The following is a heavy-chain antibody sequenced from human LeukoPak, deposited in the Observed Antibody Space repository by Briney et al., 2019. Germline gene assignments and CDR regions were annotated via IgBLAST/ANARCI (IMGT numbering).Heavy chain of an antibody. Sequence: ASVKVSRKASGCTFTGYYMHWVRQAPGQGLEWMGRINPNSGGTNYAQKFQGRVTMTRDTSITTAYMELSRLRSDDTAVYYCARVRDSSGYQGFDYWGQGTLVTVSS. CDR2: INPNSGGT. D-gene: IGHD3-22*01. V-gene: IGHV1-2*06. CDR3: ARVRDSSGYQGFDY. J-gene: IGHJ4*02. CDR1: GCTFTGYY.